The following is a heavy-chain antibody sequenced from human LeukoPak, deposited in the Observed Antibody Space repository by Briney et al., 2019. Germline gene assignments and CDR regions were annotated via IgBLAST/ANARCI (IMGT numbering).Heavy chain of an antibody. D-gene: IGHD3-22*01. CDR2: IYYSGST. CDR1: GDSISTYY. Sequence: SETLSLTCTVSGDSISTYYWSWIRQPPGKGLEWIGYIYYSGSTNYSPSLKSRVTMSVDMSKNQFSLNLSSVTAADTAVYYCARLRGGDSSGLFDYWGQGTLVTVSS. J-gene: IGHJ4*02. V-gene: IGHV4-59*01. CDR3: ARLRGGDSSGLFDY.